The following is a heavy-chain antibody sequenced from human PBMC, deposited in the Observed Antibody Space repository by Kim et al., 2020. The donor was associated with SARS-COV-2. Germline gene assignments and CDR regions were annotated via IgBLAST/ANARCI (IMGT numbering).Heavy chain of an antibody. CDR3: ASQTDYYGSGSHLDY. V-gene: IGHV4-61*07. Sequence: PTLKSLVTISVDTSKNQFSLKLSSVTAADTAVYYCASQTDYYGSGSHLDYWGQGTLVTVSS. D-gene: IGHD3-10*01. J-gene: IGHJ4*02.